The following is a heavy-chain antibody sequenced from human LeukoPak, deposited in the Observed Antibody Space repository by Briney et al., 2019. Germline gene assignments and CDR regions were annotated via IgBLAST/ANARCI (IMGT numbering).Heavy chain of an antibody. Sequence: GGSLRLSCAASGFTFSSYSMNWVRQAPGKGLEWVSSISSRSSYIYYADSVKGRFTISRDNAKNSLYLQMNSLRAEDTAVYYCAKGRNYFDYWGQGTLVTVSS. CDR1: GFTFSSYS. CDR2: ISSRSSYI. V-gene: IGHV3-21*01. J-gene: IGHJ4*02. CDR3: AKGRNYFDY.